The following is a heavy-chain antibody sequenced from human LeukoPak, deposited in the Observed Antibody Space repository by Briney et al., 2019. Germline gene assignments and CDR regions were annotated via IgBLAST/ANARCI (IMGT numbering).Heavy chain of an antibody. J-gene: IGHJ6*03. CDR3: ARGPRTGRSPMDV. CDR1: GFTVSSNY. V-gene: IGHV3-53*01. D-gene: IGHD7-27*01. CDR2: IYSGGST. Sequence: GGSLRLSCAASGFTVSSNYMSWVRQAPGKALEWVSVIYSGGSTYYADSVKGRFTISRDNSKNTLYLQMNSLRAEDTAVYYCARGPRTGRSPMDVWGKGTTVTVSS.